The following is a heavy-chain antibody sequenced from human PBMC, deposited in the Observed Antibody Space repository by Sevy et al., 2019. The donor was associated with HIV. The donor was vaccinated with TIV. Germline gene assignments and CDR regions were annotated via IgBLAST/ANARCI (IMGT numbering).Heavy chain of an antibody. Sequence: GGSLRLSCAASGFTFNKYDMHWVRQPTGKGLEWLSGIGVRGDTHYPGAMKGRFTISRENAKNSLYLQMDDLRAGDTAVYYCATEGTGEQRAGFDFWGQGTLVTVSS. V-gene: IGHV3-13*01. J-gene: IGHJ4*02. D-gene: IGHD7-27*01. CDR3: ATEGTGEQRAGFDF. CDR2: IGVRGDT. CDR1: GFTFNKYD.